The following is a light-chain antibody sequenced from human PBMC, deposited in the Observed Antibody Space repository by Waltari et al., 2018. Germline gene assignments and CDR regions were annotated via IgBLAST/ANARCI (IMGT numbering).Light chain of an antibody. Sequence: QSALTQPASVSGSPGQSITISCTGTSSDVGGYNYASWYQQHPDKAPKLMIYEVSNRPSGVSNRFSGSKSGNTASLTISGLQAEDEADYYCSSYTSSSTLYVFGTGTKVTVL. J-gene: IGLJ1*01. CDR2: EVS. CDR1: SSDVGGYNY. V-gene: IGLV2-14*01. CDR3: SSYTSSSTLYV.